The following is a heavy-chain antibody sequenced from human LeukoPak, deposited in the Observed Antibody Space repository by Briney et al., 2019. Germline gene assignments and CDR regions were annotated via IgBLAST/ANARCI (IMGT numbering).Heavy chain of an antibody. CDR2: ISYDGSNK. V-gene: IGHV3-30*18. CDR1: GFTVSGNY. J-gene: IGHJ4*02. D-gene: IGHD6-19*01. CDR3: AKDLRIAVTWFDY. Sequence: GGSLRLSCAASGFTVSGNYMSWVRQAPGKGLEWVAVISYDGSNKYYGDSVKGRFTISRDNSKNTLYLQMNSLRAEDTAVYYCAKDLRIAVTWFDYWGQGALVTVSS.